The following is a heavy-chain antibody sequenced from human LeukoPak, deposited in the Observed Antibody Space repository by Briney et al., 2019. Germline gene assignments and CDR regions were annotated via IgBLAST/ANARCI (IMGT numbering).Heavy chain of an antibody. CDR2: IYYSGST. V-gene: IGHV4-31*03. CDR3: AREGANYDILTAYNWFDP. D-gene: IGHD3-9*01. J-gene: IGHJ5*02. Sequence: SETLSLTCTVSGGSISSGGYYWSWIRQHPGKGLEWIGYIYYSGSTYYNPSLKSRVTISVDTSKNQFSLKLSSVTAADTAVYYCAREGANYDILTAYNWFDPWGQGTLVTASS. CDR1: GGSISSGGYY.